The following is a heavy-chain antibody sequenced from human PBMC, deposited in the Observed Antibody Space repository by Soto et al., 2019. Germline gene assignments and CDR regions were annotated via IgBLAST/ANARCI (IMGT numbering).Heavy chain of an antibody. CDR2: IYYSGST. V-gene: IGHV4-59*01. J-gene: IGHJ4*02. D-gene: IGHD2-21*01. CDR3: AREQGGDGYIGY. Sequence: PSETLSLTCTVSGGSISSYYWSWIRQPPGKGLEWIGYIYYSGSTNYNPSLKSRVTISVDTSKNQFSLKLSSVTAADTAVYYCAREQGGDGYIGYWGQGTLVTVSS. CDR1: GGSISSYY.